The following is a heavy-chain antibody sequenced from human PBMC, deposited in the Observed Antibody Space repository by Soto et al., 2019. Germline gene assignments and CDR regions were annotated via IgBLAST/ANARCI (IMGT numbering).Heavy chain of an antibody. CDR3: ARHSFPRYCSGGSCYFMDV. CDR2: IDPSDSYT. V-gene: IGHV5-10-1*01. D-gene: IGHD2-15*01. J-gene: IGHJ6*02. Sequence: GESLKISCKGSGYSFTSYWISWVRQMPGKGLEWMGRIDPSDSYTNYSPSFQGHVTISADKSISTAYLQWSSLKASDTAMYYCARHSFPRYCSGGSCYFMDVWGQGTTVTVSS. CDR1: GYSFTSYW.